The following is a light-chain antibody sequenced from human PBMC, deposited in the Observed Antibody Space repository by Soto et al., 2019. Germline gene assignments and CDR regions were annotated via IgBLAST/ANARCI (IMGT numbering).Light chain of an antibody. J-gene: IGLJ3*02. CDR3: SSYAASNNFYFV. Sequence: QSVLTQPPSASGSPGQSVTISCTGTSSDVGGYNYVSWYQQYPGRAPKLMIYEVTKRPSGVPERFSGSKSGNTASLNVSGLQAEDEADYYCSSYAASNNFYFVFGGGTQLPS. CDR1: SSDVGGYNY. CDR2: EVT. V-gene: IGLV2-8*01.